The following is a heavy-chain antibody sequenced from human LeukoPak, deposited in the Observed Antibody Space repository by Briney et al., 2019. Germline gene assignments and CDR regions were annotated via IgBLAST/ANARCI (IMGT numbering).Heavy chain of an antibody. CDR2: IWYDGSNK. J-gene: IGHJ4*02. CDR3: AKDSAAAGTEFDY. CDR1: GFTFSTYS. Sequence: GGSLRLSCAASGFTFSTYSMNWVRQAPGKGLEWVAVIWYDGSNKYYADSVKGRFTISRDNSKNTLYLQMNSLRAEDTAVYYCAKDSAAAGTEFDYWGQGTLVTVSS. D-gene: IGHD6-13*01. V-gene: IGHV3-33*06.